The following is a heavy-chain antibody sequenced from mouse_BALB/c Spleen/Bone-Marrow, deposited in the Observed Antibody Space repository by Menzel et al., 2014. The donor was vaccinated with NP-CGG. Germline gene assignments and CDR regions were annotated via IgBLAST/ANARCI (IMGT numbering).Heavy chain of an antibody. Sequence: DVKLQESGGGLVQPGGSLKLSCAASGFTFSSFVMSWVRQTPEKRLEWVASISSGGSMYYSDSVKGRFIISRDNARNILYLQMSSLRSEDTAMYYCASDYYDSSHFDYWGQGSTLTVSS. D-gene: IGHD1-1*01. CDR3: ASDYYDSSHFDY. V-gene: IGHV5-6-5*01. J-gene: IGHJ2*01. CDR1: GFTFSSFV. CDR2: ISSGGSM.